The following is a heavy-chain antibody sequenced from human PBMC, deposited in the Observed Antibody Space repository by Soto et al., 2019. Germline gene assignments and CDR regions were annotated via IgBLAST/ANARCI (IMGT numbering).Heavy chain of an antibody. D-gene: IGHD2-15*01. CDR1: GGSVSSGNYY. J-gene: IGHJ5*02. CDR3: ASALYCSGGSCSFDP. V-gene: IGHV4-61*01. Sequence: SETLSLTCTVSGGSVSSGNYYWSWTRQPPGKGLEWIGFIYYTGSTSYNPSLKSRVTISMDTSKNQFSLKLTSVTAADTAVYYCASALYCSGGSCSFDPWGQGTLVTVSS. CDR2: IYYTGST.